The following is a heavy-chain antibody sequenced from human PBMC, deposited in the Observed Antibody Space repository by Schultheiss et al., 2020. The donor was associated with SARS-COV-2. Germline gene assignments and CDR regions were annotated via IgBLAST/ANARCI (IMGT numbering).Heavy chain of an antibody. CDR1: GESFNGFS. CDR2: VSHSGGT. Sequence: SETLSLTCAVYGESFNGFSWTWIRQSPGKGLEWIGQVSHSGGTHYSPSLKRRVTISVDTSKSQFSLRLMSVTAADTAIYFCSRGRTSVIPSPVLGLGPHCCSYYMDVWGKGTTVTVSS. D-gene: IGHD4-11*01. J-gene: IGHJ6*03. V-gene: IGHV4-34*01. CDR3: SRGRTSVIPSPVLGLGPHCCSYYMDV.